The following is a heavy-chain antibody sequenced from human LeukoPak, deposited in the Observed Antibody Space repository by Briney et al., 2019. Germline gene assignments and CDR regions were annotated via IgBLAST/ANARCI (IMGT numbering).Heavy chain of an antibody. CDR3: ARKPNWDDAFDI. J-gene: IGHJ3*02. V-gene: IGHV3-23*01. Sequence: GGSLRLSCAASGFTFGTYAMSWVRQTPGKSLEWVSIISNGGITTYYADSVRGRFTISRDNSKNTLYLQMNSLRAEDTAVYYCARKPNWDDAFDIWGQGTMVTVSS. CDR1: GFTFGTYA. D-gene: IGHD7-27*01. CDR2: ISNGGITT.